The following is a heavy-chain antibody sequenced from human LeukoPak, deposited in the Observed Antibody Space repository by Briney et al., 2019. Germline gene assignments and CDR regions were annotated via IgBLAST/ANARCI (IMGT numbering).Heavy chain of an antibody. CDR3: ARIRDGYNDAYDI. J-gene: IGHJ3*02. Sequence: ASVKVSSEASRYTFTGYYMHWVPQAPGQRLRCMGLINPGGDNTNYAQNFQGRVTTTSDTSARTVYMELSSLRSEDTAIYCCARIRDGYNDAYDIWGQGTVVTVPS. CDR1: RYTFTGYY. D-gene: IGHD5-24*01. V-gene: IGHV1-46*01. CDR2: INPGGDNT.